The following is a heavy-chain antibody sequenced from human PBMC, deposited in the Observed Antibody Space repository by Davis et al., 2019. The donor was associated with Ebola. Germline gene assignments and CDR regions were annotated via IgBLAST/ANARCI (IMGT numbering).Heavy chain of an antibody. Sequence: GESLKLSCAASGFTFSSSNMNWVRQAPGKGLEWVSSISSSSTYMYYADSVKGRFTISRDNAKNSLFLQMSSLRAEDTAVYYCARESPPLYREHLDYWGLGTLVTVSS. D-gene: IGHD1/OR15-1a*01. J-gene: IGHJ4*02. CDR2: ISSSSTYM. CDR3: ARESPPLYREHLDY. CDR1: GFTFSSSN. V-gene: IGHV3-21*01.